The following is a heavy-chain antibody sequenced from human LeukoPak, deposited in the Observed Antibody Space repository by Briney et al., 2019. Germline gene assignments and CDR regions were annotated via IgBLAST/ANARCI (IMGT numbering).Heavy chain of an antibody. J-gene: IGHJ4*02. V-gene: IGHV3-43*02. CDR1: GLPIAHFA. CDR2: ISGDGVST. Sequence: PGGSLRLPCVASGLPIAHFAMHWVRQAPGKGLEWVSLISGDGVSTFYADSVKGRFSISRDNSKNSLSLEMNSLRTEDTAMYYCARESGKFDYWGQGTLVAVSS. CDR3: ARESGKFDY.